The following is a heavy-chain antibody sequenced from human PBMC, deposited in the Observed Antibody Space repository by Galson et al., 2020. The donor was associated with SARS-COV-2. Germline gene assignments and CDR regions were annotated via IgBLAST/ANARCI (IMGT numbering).Heavy chain of an antibody. CDR3: ARYPPTAMVLDGAFDI. CDR2: IRYDGSNK. D-gene: IGHD5-18*01. CDR1: GFTFSSYG. J-gene: IGHJ3*02. Sequence: GGSLRLSCAASGFTFSSYGMHWVRQAPGKGLEWVAAIRYDGSNKYYADSVKGRFTISRDNSKNTLYLQMNSLRAEDTAVYYCARYPPTAMVLDGAFDIEGQGAIVTLSS. V-gene: IGHV3-33*01.